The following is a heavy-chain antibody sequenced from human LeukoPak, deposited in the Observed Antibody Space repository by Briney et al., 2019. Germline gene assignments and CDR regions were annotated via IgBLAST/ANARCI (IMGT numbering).Heavy chain of an antibody. J-gene: IGHJ4*02. D-gene: IGHD3-10*01. Sequence: GGSLRLSCAASGFTFSSYWMHWVRQAPGKGLMWVSRINTDGSGTSYADSVKGRSTISRDNAKNSLYLQVNSLRAEDTAVHYCARDLRTGFGAFDYWGQGTLVTVSS. CDR1: GFTFSSYW. V-gene: IGHV3-74*01. CDR3: ARDLRTGFGAFDY. CDR2: INTDGSGT.